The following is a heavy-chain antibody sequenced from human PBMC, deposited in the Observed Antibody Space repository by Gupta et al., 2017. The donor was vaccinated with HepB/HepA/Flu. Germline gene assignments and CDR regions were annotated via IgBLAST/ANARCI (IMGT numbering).Heavy chain of an antibody. CDR1: LFHFRNYA. J-gene: IGHJ5*02. Sequence: EVQLLESGGGLVQPGGSLRLSCAASLFHFRNYAMSWVRQAPGKGLEWVSGITGSGANTYYADSVKGRFTIARDNSKNTLFLLMNSLRAEDTAVYYCDIKRQLLYGTWFDPWGQGTLVTVSA. V-gene: IGHV3-23*01. CDR3: DIKRQLLYGTWFDP. D-gene: IGHD2-2*02. CDR2: ITGSGANT.